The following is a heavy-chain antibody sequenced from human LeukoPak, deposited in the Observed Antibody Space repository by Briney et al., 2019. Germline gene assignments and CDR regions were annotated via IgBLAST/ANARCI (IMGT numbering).Heavy chain of an antibody. J-gene: IGHJ4*02. CDR2: IYTSGST. V-gene: IGHV4-4*09. D-gene: IGHD4-17*01. Sequence: PSETLSLTCTVSGGSISTYHWSWIRQPPGKGLEWIGYIYTSGSTNYNPSLKSRVTISVDKSKNQFSLNLSSVTAADTAVYYCAGPPGYGDYALDYWGQGTLVTVSS. CDR3: AGPPGYGDYALDY. CDR1: GGSISTYH.